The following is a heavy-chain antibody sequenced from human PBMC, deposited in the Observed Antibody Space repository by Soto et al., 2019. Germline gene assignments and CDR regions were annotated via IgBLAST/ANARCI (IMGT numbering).Heavy chain of an antibody. D-gene: IGHD6-19*01. CDR2: INQSGSDK. CDR3: RPDGRSGWNEYGMDV. Sequence: PGGSLRLSCAASGFTFSSYWMSWVRQAPGKGLEWVVNINQSGSDKYYVDSVKGRFTISRDNAKNSLYLQMNSLRAEDTAVYYCRPDGRSGWNEYGMDVWGQGTTVTVSS. CDR1: GFTFSSYW. V-gene: IGHV3-7*02. J-gene: IGHJ6*02.